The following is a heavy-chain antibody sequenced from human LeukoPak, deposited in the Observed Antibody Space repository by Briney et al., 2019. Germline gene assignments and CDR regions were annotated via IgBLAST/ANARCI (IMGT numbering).Heavy chain of an antibody. CDR2: IYYSGST. CDR3: AMLEEDYGDYAASWFDP. Sequence: SETLSLTCTVSGGSISSYYWSWIRQPPGKGLEWIGYIYYSGSTNYNPSLKSRVTISVDTSKNQFSLKLSSVTAADTAVYYCAMLEEDYGDYAASWFDPCGQGTLVTVSS. V-gene: IGHV4-59*01. CDR1: GGSISSYY. J-gene: IGHJ5*02. D-gene: IGHD4-17*01.